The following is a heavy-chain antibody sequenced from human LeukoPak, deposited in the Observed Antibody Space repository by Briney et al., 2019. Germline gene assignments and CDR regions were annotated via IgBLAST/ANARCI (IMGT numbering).Heavy chain of an antibody. D-gene: IGHD5-12*01. Sequence: SETLSLTCTVSGGSISSRSYCWSWIRQPAGKGLEWIGHVHISGSTNYNSSLKSRVTISVDTSKNQFSLKLSSVTAADTAVYYCARVVYSGYDFRGAMDVWGKGTTVTVSS. J-gene: IGHJ6*03. V-gene: IGHV4-61*09. CDR1: GGSISSRSYC. CDR2: VHISGST. CDR3: ARVVYSGYDFRGAMDV.